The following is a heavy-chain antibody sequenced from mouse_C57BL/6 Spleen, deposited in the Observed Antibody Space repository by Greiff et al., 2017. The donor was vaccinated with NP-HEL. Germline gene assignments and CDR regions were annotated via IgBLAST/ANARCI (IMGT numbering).Heavy chain of an antibody. J-gene: IGHJ2*01. Sequence: VQLQQSGPELVKPGASVKISCKASGYAFSSSWMNWVKQRPGKGLEWIGRIYPGDGDTNYNGKFKGKATLTADKSSSTAYMQLSSLTSEDSAVYFCARSSSGYVGYWGQGTTLTVSS. CDR1: GYAFSSSW. D-gene: IGHD3-2*02. V-gene: IGHV1-82*01. CDR2: IYPGDGDT. CDR3: ARSSSGYVGY.